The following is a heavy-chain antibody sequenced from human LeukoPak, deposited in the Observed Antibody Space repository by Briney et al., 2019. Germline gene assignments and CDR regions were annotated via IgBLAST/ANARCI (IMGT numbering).Heavy chain of an antibody. J-gene: IGHJ4*02. CDR1: GFTFGGYT. D-gene: IGHD4-11*01. V-gene: IGHV3-49*04. Sequence: PGGSLRLSCTAAGFTFGGYTMTWVRQAPGKGLEWLGFIRSKAFAGTAEYAASVEGRFTISRDDSISITYLHMNSLKAEDSAVYYCCRAPYNNYVNLDYWGQGTLVTVSS. CDR2: IRSKAFAGTA. CDR3: CRAPYNNYVNLDY.